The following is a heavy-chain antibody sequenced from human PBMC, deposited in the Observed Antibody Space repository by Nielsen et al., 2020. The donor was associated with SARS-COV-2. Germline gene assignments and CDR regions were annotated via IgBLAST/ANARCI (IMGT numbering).Heavy chain of an antibody. D-gene: IGHD5-12*01. V-gene: IGHV3-20*03. CDR3: AKDIGRGYSGYPYYYYYTDV. J-gene: IGHJ6*03. Sequence: WIRQPPGKGLEWVSGINWNGGSTGYADSVKGRFTISRDNAKNSLYLQMNSLRAEDTALYYCAKDIGRGYSGYPYYYYYTDVWGKGTTVTVSS. CDR2: INWNGGST.